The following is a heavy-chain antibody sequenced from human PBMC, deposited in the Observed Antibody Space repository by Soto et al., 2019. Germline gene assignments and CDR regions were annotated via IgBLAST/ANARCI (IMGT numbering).Heavy chain of an antibody. CDR3: ARDRAYYYGSGSQTLFDY. V-gene: IGHV1-18*04. D-gene: IGHD3-10*01. J-gene: IGHJ4*02. CDR1: GYTFTSYG. CDR2: ISAYNGNT. Sequence: ASVKVSCKASGYTFTSYGIRWVRQAPGQGLEWMGWISAYNGNTNYAQKLQGRVTMTTDTSTSTAYMELRSLRSDDTAVYYCARDRAYYYGSGSQTLFDYWGQGTLVTVSS.